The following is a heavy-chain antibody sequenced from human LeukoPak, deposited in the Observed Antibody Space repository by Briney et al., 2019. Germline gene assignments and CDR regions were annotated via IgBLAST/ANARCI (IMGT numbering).Heavy chain of an antibody. CDR1: GFTFSSFG. D-gene: IGHD3-3*01. CDR3: ARVITFGVVADAFDI. V-gene: IGHV3-30*02. J-gene: IGHJ3*02. Sequence: GGSLRLSCAASGFTFSSFGMHWVRQAPGMGLEWISFIRYDGSNKYYTDSVKGRFTISRDNSKNTLYLQMNSLRAEDTAVYYCARVITFGVVADAFDIWGQGTVVTVSS. CDR2: IRYDGSNK.